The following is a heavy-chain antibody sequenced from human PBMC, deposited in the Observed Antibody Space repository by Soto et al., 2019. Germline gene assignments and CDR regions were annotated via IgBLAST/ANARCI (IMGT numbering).Heavy chain of an antibody. J-gene: IGHJ3*02. CDR1: GYTFTSYG. CDR2: ISAYNGNT. D-gene: IGHD2-21*02. CDR3: ARDSWSGLTNAFDI. V-gene: IGHV1-18*04. Sequence: ASVKVSCKASGYTFTSYGISWVRQAPGQGLERMGWISAYNGNTNYAQKLQGRVTMTTDTSTSTAYMELRSLRSDDTAVYYCARDSWSGLTNAFDIWGQGTMVTVPS.